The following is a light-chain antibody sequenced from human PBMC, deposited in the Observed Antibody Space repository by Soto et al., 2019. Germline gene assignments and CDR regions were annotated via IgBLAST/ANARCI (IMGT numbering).Light chain of an antibody. J-gene: IGKJ1*01. V-gene: IGKV4-1*01. CDR2: WAS. CDR3: QQYYSTPQT. Sequence: DILMTQSPDSLAVSLCESATINCKPSQTVLFSSNNKNYLAWYQQKPGQPPKLLIYWASTRESGVPDRFSGSGSGTDFSLTITSLQVEDVAVYYCQQYYSTPQTFGQGPRWIS. CDR1: QTVLFSSNNKNY.